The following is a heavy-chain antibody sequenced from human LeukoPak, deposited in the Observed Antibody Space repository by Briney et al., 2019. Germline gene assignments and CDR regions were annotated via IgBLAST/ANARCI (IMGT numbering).Heavy chain of an antibody. Sequence: PSETLSLTCTVSGGSISSYYWSWIRQPPGKGLEWIGYIYYSGSTNYNPSLKSRVTISADTSKNQFSRKLSSVTAADTAVYYCSRSRRDGYLDYWGQGTLVTVSS. CDR1: GGSISSYY. D-gene: IGHD5-24*01. V-gene: IGHV4-59*01. CDR3: SRSRRDGYLDY. J-gene: IGHJ4*02. CDR2: IYYSGST.